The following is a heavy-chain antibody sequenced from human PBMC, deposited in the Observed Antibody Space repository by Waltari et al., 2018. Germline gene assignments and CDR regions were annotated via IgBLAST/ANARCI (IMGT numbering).Heavy chain of an antibody. CDR3: ARAAGYDSSGCFAY. Sequence: QVQLVQSGAEAKKPGSSVKVSCKASGVTFTGYYMHWVHQAPGQGLEWLGWDNPNSSGTNYAQKFQGRDTMTRDTSISTAYMELSRLRSDDTAVYCCARAAGYDSSGCFAYWGQGTLVTVSS. J-gene: IGHJ4*02. CDR1: GVTFTGYY. CDR2: DNPNSSGT. D-gene: IGHD3-22*01. V-gene: IGHV1-2*02.